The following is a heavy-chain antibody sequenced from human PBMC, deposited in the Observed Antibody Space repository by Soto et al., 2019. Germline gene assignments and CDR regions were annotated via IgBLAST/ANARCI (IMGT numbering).Heavy chain of an antibody. D-gene: IGHD3-3*01. CDR3: ASVLISSGVVTFRNYYYYGMDV. J-gene: IGHJ6*02. Sequence: SVKVSCKASAGTFSSYAISWVRQAPGQGLEWMGGIIPIFGTANYAQKFQGRVTITADESTSTAYMELSSLRSEDTAVYYCASVLISSGVVTFRNYYYYGMDVWGQGTTVTVSS. CDR2: IIPIFGTA. V-gene: IGHV1-69*13. CDR1: AGTFSSYA.